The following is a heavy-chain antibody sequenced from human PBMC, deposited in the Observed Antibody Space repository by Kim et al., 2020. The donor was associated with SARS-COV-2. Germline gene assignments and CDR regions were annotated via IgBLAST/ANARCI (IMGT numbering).Heavy chain of an antibody. J-gene: IGHJ4*02. V-gene: IGHV3-64D*09. Sequence: VKGRFTISRDNSKNTLYLQMSSLRSEDTAVYYCVKGESLLWFGQLQKPGYWGQGTLVTVSS. D-gene: IGHD3-10*01. CDR3: VKGESLLWFGQLQKPGY.